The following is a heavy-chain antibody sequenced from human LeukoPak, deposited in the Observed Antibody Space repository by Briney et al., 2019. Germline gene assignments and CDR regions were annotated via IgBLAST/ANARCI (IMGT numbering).Heavy chain of an antibody. CDR3: ARVPFDYGSATIPSRFDP. J-gene: IGHJ5*02. D-gene: IGHD3-10*01. CDR2: ISDSGGS. V-gene: IGHV4-61*01. Sequence: PSETLSLTCSVSGGSVSSGISYWSWIRQPPGEGLEWIAYISDSGGSDYNPSLRGRVTISPDTSRNQFSLRLTSVTAADAAVYFCARVPFDYGSATIPSRFDPWGQGTLVTVSS. CDR1: GGSVSSGISY.